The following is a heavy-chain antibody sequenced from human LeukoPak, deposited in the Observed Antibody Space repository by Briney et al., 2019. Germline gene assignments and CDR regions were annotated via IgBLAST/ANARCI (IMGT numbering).Heavy chain of an antibody. V-gene: IGHV3-15*01. J-gene: IGHJ4*02. CDR2: IKTKTDGGTT. D-gene: IGHD7-27*01. Sequence: GGSLRLSCAASGFSFSNAWMTWVRQAPGKGLEWIGRIKTKTDGGTTDYAAPVKGRFTISRDDSESTLYLQMNSLKIEDTAVYFCTSTLGYWGQGTLVTVSS. CDR1: GFSFSNAW. CDR3: TSTLGY.